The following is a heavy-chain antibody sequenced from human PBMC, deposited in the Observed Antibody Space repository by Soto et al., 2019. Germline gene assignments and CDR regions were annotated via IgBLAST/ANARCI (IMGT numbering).Heavy chain of an antibody. Sequence: ASVKVSCKASGYTFTGYYMHWGRQAPGQGLEWMGWINPNSGGTNYAQKFQGWVTMTRDTSISTAYMELSRLRSDDTAVYYCAREVYSTAMAFDYWGQGTLVTVSS. CDR3: AREVYSTAMAFDY. CDR1: GYTFTGYY. D-gene: IGHD5-18*01. CDR2: INPNSGGT. V-gene: IGHV1-2*04. J-gene: IGHJ4*02.